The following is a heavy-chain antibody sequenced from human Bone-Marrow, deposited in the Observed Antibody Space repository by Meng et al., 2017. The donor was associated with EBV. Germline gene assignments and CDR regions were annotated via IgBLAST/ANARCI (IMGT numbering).Heavy chain of an antibody. Sequence: QVQLVESGXXVVQSGRSLGLSCAASGFTFRSYAMDWVRQAPGKGLEWVAVISYDGSNKYYADSVKGRFTISRDNSKNTLYLQMNSLRAEDTAVYYCAKCTVGWPLSYFDYWGQGTLVTVSS. CDR1: GFTFRSYA. D-gene: IGHD4-17*01. J-gene: IGHJ4*02. CDR2: ISYDGSNK. CDR3: AKCTVGWPLSYFDY. V-gene: IGHV3-30-3*02.